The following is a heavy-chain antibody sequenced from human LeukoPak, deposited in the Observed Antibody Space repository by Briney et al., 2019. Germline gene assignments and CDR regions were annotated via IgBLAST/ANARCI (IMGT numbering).Heavy chain of an antibody. CDR3: AKTAGIAAAGTLDY. J-gene: IGHJ4*02. CDR1: GFTFSTYN. D-gene: IGHD6-13*01. CDR2: ISWNSGSI. Sequence: GGSLRLSCVVSGFTFSTYNMNWVRQAPGKGLEWVSGISWNSGSIGYADSVKGRFTISRDNAKNSLYLQMNSLRAEDTALYYCAKTAGIAAAGTLDYWGQGTLVTVSS. V-gene: IGHV3-9*01.